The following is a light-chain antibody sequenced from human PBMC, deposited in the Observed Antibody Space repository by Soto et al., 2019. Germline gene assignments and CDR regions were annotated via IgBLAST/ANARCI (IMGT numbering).Light chain of an antibody. CDR1: SSDVGRYNY. V-gene: IGLV2-14*01. CDR3: SSYTGSSTS. CDR2: DVT. J-gene: IGLJ3*02. Sequence: QSALTQPASVSGSPGQSITISCTGTSSDVGRYNYVSWYQQHPGKAPKLIIYDVTYRPSGVSDGFSGSKSGSTASLTISGLQAEDEADYYCSSYTGSSTSFGGGTKLTVL.